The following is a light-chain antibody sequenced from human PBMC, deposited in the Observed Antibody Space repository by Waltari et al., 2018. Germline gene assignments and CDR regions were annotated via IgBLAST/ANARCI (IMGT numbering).Light chain of an antibody. Sequence: DIQMTQFPSYLSASVGDSVIITCRASQSISNSLAWYQQKPGKVPKLLIYGASTLNPGAPSRFSGSGSGTYFTLTINSFQPEDVATYYCQKYDTSLLTFGGGTKVEI. CDR1: QSISNS. J-gene: IGKJ4*01. V-gene: IGKV1-27*01. CDR3: QKYDTSLLT. CDR2: GAS.